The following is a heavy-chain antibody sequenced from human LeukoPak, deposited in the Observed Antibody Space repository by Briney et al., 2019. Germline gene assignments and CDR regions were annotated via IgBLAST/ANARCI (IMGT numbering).Heavy chain of an antibody. CDR2: IKQDGSEK. Sequence: GGSLRLSCAASGFSFSTYWMSWVRQAPGKGLEWVANIKQDGSEKYYVNSVKGRFAISRDNAKNSLYLRMDSLRAEDTAVYYCASLSSIVATFWGQGTLVTVSS. CDR1: GFSFSTYW. D-gene: IGHD5-12*01. V-gene: IGHV3-7*01. J-gene: IGHJ4*02. CDR3: ASLSSIVATF.